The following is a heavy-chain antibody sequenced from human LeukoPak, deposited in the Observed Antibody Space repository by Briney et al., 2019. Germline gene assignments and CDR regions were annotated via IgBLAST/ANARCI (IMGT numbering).Heavy chain of an antibody. V-gene: IGHV3-23*01. CDR2: ISGSDGST. J-gene: IGHJ4*02. Sequence: GGSLRLSCAASGFTFSSFGMTWVRQAQAPGKGLEWVSGISGSDGSTYYADSVEGRFTISRDNSKNTLYLQMNSLRAEDTAVYYCAKNGLYYDFWSGSLDYWGQGTLVTVSS. CDR1: GFTFSSFG. CDR3: AKNGLYYDFWSGSLDY. D-gene: IGHD3-3*01.